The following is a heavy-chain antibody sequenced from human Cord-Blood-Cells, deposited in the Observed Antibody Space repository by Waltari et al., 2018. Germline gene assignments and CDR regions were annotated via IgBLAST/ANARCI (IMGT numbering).Heavy chain of an antibody. D-gene: IGHD6-19*01. J-gene: IGHJ4*02. V-gene: IGHV1-69*01. CDR3: ASSRRTGYSSGWYDY. CDR2: IIPIFGTA. CDR1: GGTFRSSA. Sequence: QVQLVQSGAEVKKPGSSVKVSCKASGGTFRSSAFSCVRQAPGQGIEWMGGIIPIFGTANYAQKFQGRVTITADESTSTAYMELSSLRSEDTAVYYCASSRRTGYSSGWYDYWGQGTLVTVSS.